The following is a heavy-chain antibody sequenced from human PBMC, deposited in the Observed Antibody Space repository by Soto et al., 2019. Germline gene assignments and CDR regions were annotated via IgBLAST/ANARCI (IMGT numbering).Heavy chain of an antibody. D-gene: IGHD6-13*01. CDR1: GPSFNSYP. V-gene: IGHV3-23*01. CDR3: AGPVGGYQVLFGTWYGARSDY. CDR2: ISGSGDTT. J-gene: IGHJ4*02. Sequence: RRLSCAASGPSFNSYPMTWVRQAPGKGLEWVSAISGSGDTTLYAASVRGRLIISRDNSKNKVYLDMSSLRAEDTALYYCAGPVGGYQVLFGTWYGARSDYWGQGTLVTVSS.